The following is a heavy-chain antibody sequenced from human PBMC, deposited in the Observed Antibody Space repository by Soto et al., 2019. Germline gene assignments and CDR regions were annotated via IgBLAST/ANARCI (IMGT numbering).Heavy chain of an antibody. D-gene: IGHD2-2*01. CDR3: ARLFCSSSTCDSWFDP. Sequence: PGESLKISCTGFGYTFTTFWISWVRQMPGRGLEWMGRIDPRDSYTNYSPSFQGHVTISADKSISTAYLQWGSLKASDTAMYYCARLFCSSSTCDSWFDPWGQGTLVTVPQ. CDR2: IDPRDSYT. V-gene: IGHV5-10-1*01. J-gene: IGHJ5*02. CDR1: GYTFTTFW.